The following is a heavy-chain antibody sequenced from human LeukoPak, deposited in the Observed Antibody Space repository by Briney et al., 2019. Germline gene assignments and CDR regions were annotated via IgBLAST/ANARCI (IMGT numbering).Heavy chain of an antibody. CDR2: ISSSSSYI. Sequence: GGSLRLSCAASGFTFSSYSMNWVRQAPGKGREWVSSISSSSSYIYYADSVKGRFTIYRDNAKNSLYLQMNSLRAEDTAVYYCARLGELRFFDYWGQGTLVTVSS. V-gene: IGHV3-21*01. D-gene: IGHD3-3*01. J-gene: IGHJ4*02. CDR3: ARLGELRFFDY. CDR1: GFTFSSYS.